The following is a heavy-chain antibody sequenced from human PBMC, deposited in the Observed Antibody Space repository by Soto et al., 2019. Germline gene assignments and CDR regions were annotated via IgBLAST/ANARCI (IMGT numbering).Heavy chain of an antibody. CDR1: GGIPRRCRYL. CDR2: IYYSGST. CDR3: ARHRNDLISDWFDP. V-gene: IGHV4-39*01. J-gene: IGHJ5*02. Sequence: SGGIPRRCRYLVGRLRPAPRKGREWIGSIYYSGSTCYNPSLKSRVTISVDTSKNQFSLKLSSVTAADTAVYYCARHRNDLISDWFDPWGQGTLVTVSS. D-gene: IGHD3-3*01.